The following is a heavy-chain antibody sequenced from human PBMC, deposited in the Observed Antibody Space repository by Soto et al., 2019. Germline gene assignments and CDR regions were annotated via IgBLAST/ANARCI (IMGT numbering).Heavy chain of an antibody. Sequence: PSEPLSLTCTVSGGSISSGGYYWSWIRQHPGKGLEWIGYIYYSGSTYYNPSLKSRVTISIDTSKNQFSLKLSSVTAADTAVYYCARDPLRYCSSTSCYEKYYYYGMGVWGQGTTVTVS. V-gene: IGHV4-31*02. CDR2: IYYSGST. J-gene: IGHJ6*02. D-gene: IGHD2-2*01. CDR1: GGSISSGGYY. CDR3: ARDPLRYCSSTSCYEKYYYYGMGV.